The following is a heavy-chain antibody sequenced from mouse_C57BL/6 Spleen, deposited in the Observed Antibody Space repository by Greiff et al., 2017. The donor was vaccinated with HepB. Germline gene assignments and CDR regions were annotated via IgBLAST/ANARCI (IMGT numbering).Heavy chain of an antibody. Sequence: QVHVKQSGAELAKPGASVKLSCKASGYTFTSYWMHWVKQRPGQGLEWIGYINPSSGYTKYNQKFKDKATLTADKSSSTAYMQLSSLTYEDSAVYYCARPITTVVANAMDYWGQGTSVTVSS. CDR1: GYTFTSYW. V-gene: IGHV1-7*01. J-gene: IGHJ4*01. CDR3: ARPITTVVANAMDY. D-gene: IGHD1-1*01. CDR2: INPSSGYT.